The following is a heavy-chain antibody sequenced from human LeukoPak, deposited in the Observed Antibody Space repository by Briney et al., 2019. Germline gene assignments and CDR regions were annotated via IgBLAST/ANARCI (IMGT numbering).Heavy chain of an antibody. Sequence: GGSLRLSCAASGFTFSNACMSWVRQAPGKGLEWVGRIKSKTDGGTTDYAAPVNGRFTISRDDSKNTLYLQMNSLKTEDTAVYCCTTVVNTAMVTVPTWGQGTLVSVST. CDR3: TTVVNTAMVTVPT. CDR2: IKSKTDGGTT. J-gene: IGHJ5*02. V-gene: IGHV3-15*01. D-gene: IGHD5-18*01. CDR1: GFTFSNAC.